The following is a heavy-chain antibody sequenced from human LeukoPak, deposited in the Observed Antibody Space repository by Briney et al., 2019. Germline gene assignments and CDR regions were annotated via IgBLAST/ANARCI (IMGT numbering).Heavy chain of an antibody. D-gene: IGHD3-10*01. V-gene: IGHV3-7*01. CDR3: AHMVRGVNFDY. J-gene: IGHJ4*02. Sequence: GGSLRLSCAASGFTFSSYWMSWVRQAPGKGLEWVANIKQDGSEKYYVDSVKGRFTISIDNAKNSLYLQMNSLRAEDTAVYYCAHMVRGVNFDYWGQGTLVTVSS. CDR2: IKQDGSEK. CDR1: GFTFSSYW.